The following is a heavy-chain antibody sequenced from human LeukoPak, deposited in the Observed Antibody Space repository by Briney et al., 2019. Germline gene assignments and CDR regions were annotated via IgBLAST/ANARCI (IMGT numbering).Heavy chain of an antibody. J-gene: IGHJ4*02. D-gene: IGHD3-22*01. V-gene: IGHV1-18*01. CDR3: ARGHYYDSSGYFIY. CDR2: ISAYNGNT. Sequence: GASVKVSRKASGYTFTSYGISWVRQAPGQGLEWMGWISAYNGNTNYAQKLQGRVTMTTDTSTSTAYMELRSLRSDDTAVYYCARGHYYDSSGYFIYWGQGTLVTVSS. CDR1: GYTFTSYG.